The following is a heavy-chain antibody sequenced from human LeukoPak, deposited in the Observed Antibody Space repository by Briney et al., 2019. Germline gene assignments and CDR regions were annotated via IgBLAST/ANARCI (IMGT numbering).Heavy chain of an antibody. CDR1: GDSISSSHYY. Sequence: SETLSLTCTVSGDSISSSHYYWGWIRQSPGKGLEWIGSIYSGGETHYNPSPSSRVTIFLDTSKNRFSLNLISVTATDTAVYYCVRDYSNFVQGDWGQGTLVTVSS. J-gene: IGHJ4*02. CDR3: VRDYSNFVQGD. V-gene: IGHV4-39*02. CDR2: IYSGGET. D-gene: IGHD4-11*01.